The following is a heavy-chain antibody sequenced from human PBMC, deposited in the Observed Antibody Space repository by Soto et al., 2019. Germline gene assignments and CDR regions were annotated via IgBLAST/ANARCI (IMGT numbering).Heavy chain of an antibody. J-gene: IGHJ4*02. D-gene: IGHD4-17*01. V-gene: IGHV3-48*02. CDR1: GFTFSSYS. Sequence: EVQLVESGGGLVQPGGSLRLSCAASGFTFSSYSMNWVRQAPGKGLEWVSYISSSSSTIYYADSVKGRFTISRDNAKNSLYLQMNSLRDEDTAVYYCARAFGGDYGGNSGCCWGQGTLVTVSS. CDR2: ISSSSSTI. CDR3: ARAFGGDYGGNSGCC.